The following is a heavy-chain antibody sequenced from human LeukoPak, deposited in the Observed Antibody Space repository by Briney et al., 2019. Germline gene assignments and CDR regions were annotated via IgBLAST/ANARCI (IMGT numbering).Heavy chain of an antibody. CDR2: FDPEDGET. D-gene: IGHD2-2*02. CDR1: GYTLTELS. Sequence: ASVKVSCKVSGYTLTELSMHWVRQAPGKGREWMGGFDPEDGETIYAQKFQGRVTMTEDTSTDTAYMELSSLGSEDTAVYYCATVSFRCSSTSCYRGEFDYWGQGTLVTVSS. V-gene: IGHV1-24*01. CDR3: ATVSFRCSSTSCYRGEFDY. J-gene: IGHJ4*02.